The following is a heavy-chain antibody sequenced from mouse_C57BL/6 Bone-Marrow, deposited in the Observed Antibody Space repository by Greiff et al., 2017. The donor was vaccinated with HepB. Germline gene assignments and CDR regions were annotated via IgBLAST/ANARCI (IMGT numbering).Heavy chain of an antibody. V-gene: IGHV5-17*01. J-gene: IGHJ4*01. Sequence: EVQRVESGGGLVKPGGSLKLSCAASGFTFSDYGMHWVRQAPEKGLEWVAYISSGSSTIYYADTVKGRFTISRDNAKNTLFLQMTSLRSEDTAMYYCARPHDGYPFYAMDYWGQGTSVTVSS. CDR3: ARPHDGYPFYAMDY. D-gene: IGHD2-3*01. CDR2: ISSGSSTI. CDR1: GFTFSDYG.